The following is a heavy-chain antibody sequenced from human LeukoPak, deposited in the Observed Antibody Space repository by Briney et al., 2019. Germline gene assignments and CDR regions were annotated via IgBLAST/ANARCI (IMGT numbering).Heavy chain of an antibody. D-gene: IGHD3-10*01. CDR2: IFYSGST. CDR1: GGSISSYY. Sequence: PSETLSLTCTVSGGSISSYYWSWIRHPPGKGLEWIGYIFYSGSTNYNPSLKSRVTISVDTSKNQLSLKLSSVTAADTAVYYCARQSRITMIRGPYGMDVWGQGTTVTVSS. CDR3: ARQSRITMIRGPYGMDV. J-gene: IGHJ6*02. V-gene: IGHV4-59*08.